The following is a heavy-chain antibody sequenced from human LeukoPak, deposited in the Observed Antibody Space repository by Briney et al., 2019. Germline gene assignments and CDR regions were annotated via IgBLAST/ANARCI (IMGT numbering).Heavy chain of an antibody. CDR3: ASWARVTTTDY. D-gene: IGHD4-17*01. Sequence: GGCLRLSCAASGFTFSSYAMSWVRQAPGRGLEWVSAISGSGGSTYYADSVKGRFTISRDNSKNTLYLQMNSLRAADTAVYYCASWARVTTTDYWGQGTLVTVSS. CDR1: GFTFSSYA. V-gene: IGHV3-23*01. CDR2: ISGSGGST. J-gene: IGHJ4*02.